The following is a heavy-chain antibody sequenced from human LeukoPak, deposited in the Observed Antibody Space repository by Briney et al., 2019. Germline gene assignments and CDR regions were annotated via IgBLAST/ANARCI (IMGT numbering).Heavy chain of an antibody. CDR1: GFTVSSKY. CDR2: IYSGGST. J-gene: IGHJ5*02. CDR3: ARSEVSSWEKEYNWFDP. Sequence: PGGSLSLSRAPSGFTVSSKYMSSVRQAAGKGLEWVSVIYSGGSTYYADSVKGRFTISRDNSKNTLYLQMNSLRAEDTAVYYCARSEVSSWEKEYNWFDPWGQGTLVTVSS. V-gene: IGHV3-66*01. D-gene: IGHD6-13*01.